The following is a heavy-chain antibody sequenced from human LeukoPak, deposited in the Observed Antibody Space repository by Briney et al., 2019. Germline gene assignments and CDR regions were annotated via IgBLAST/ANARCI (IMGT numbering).Heavy chain of an antibody. J-gene: IGHJ5*02. CDR2: IKEDGSVR. CDR3: ATEGTDGRGSFGWFDT. Sequence: GGSLRLSCVASGFTFSVYLITWVRQALGKGLEWGANIKEDGSVRYYVDSLKGRFTISRDNAKNSLYLQLNSLRAEDTAVYYCATEGTDGRGSFGWFDTWGQGTLVTVSS. CDR1: GFTFSVYL. V-gene: IGHV3-7*01. D-gene: IGHD3-10*01.